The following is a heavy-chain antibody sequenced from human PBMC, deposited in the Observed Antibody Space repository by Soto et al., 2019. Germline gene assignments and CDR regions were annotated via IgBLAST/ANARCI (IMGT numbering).Heavy chain of an antibody. Sequence: EVQLVESGGGLIQPGGSLRLSCAASGFSFSSSWMHWVRQAPGKGLVWVSRTNSDGSTTNYADSVKGRFTISRDNAKNTLYLQMNSLRAEDTAVYYCASGPTGWYGYDYWGQGTLVTVSS. J-gene: IGHJ4*02. CDR2: TNSDGSTT. CDR3: ASGPTGWYGYDY. D-gene: IGHD6-19*01. CDR1: GFSFSSSW. V-gene: IGHV3-74*01.